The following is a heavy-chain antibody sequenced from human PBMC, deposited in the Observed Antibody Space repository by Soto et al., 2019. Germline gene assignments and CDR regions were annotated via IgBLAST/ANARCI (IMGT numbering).Heavy chain of an antibody. D-gene: IGHD2-15*01. CDR3: AREGGGPNGMDV. CDR1: GYTFTSYY. CDR2: INPSGGST. Sequence: ASVKVACKASGYTFTSYYMHWVRQAPGQGLEWMGIINPSGGSTSYAQKFQGRVTMTRDTSTSTVYMELSSLRSEDTAVYYCAREGGGPNGMDVWGQGTTVTVSS. V-gene: IGHV1-46*01. J-gene: IGHJ6*02.